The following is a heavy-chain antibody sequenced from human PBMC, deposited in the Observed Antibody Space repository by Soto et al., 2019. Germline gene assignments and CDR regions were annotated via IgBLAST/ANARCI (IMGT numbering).Heavy chain of an antibody. CDR1: GFTFSSYA. J-gene: IGHJ4*02. D-gene: IGHD3-16*02. CDR2: ISNNGDTA. Sequence: EVQLLEFGGGLVQPGGSLTLSCATSGFTFSSYAMVWVRQAAEKGLEWVASISNNGDTAYYADSVKGRFTISRGNSENTLYLQMNGLRADDTALYFCAKSRVFIGAIVTLLDSWGQGTQVTVSS. CDR3: AKSRVFIGAIVTLLDS. V-gene: IGHV3-23*01.